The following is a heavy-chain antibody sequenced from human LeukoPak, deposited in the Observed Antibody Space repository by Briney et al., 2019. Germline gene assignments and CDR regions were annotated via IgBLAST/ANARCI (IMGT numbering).Heavy chain of an antibody. V-gene: IGHV1-18*01. CDR1: GYTFTSYG. D-gene: IGHD6-19*01. Sequence: ASVKVSCKASGYTFTSYGISWVRQAPGQGLEWMGWISAYNGNTNYAQKLQGRVTMTRDTSISTAYMELSRLRSDDTAVYYCARLPPRGWQDYWGQGTLVTVSS. CDR2: ISAYNGNT. J-gene: IGHJ4*02. CDR3: ARLPPRGWQDY.